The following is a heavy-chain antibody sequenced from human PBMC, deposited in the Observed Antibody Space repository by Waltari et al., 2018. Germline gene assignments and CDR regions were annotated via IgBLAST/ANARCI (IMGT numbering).Heavy chain of an antibody. CDR2: ISGSGGST. D-gene: IGHD1-26*01. V-gene: IGHV3-23*04. CDR1: GFTVSSNY. Sequence: EVQLVETGGGLIQPGGSLRLSCAASGFTVSSNYMSWVRQAPGKGLEWVSAISGSGGSTYYADSVKGRFTISRDNSKNTLYLQMNSLRAEDTAVYYCAKVGIVGAMRAFDIWGQGTMVTVSS. CDR3: AKVGIVGAMRAFDI. J-gene: IGHJ3*02.